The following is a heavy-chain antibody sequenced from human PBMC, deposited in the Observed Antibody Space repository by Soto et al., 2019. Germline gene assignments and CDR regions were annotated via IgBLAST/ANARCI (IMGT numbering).Heavy chain of an antibody. Sequence: PVGSLRLSCAASGFTFSSYWMSWVRQAPGKGLEWVANIKQDGSEKYYVDSVKGRFTISRDNAKNSLYLQMNSLRAEDTAVYYCATSTGGYYYGDAFDIWGQGTMVNVSS. J-gene: IGHJ3*02. CDR2: IKQDGSEK. CDR1: GFTFSSYW. V-gene: IGHV3-7*03. D-gene: IGHD3-22*01. CDR3: ATSTGGYYYGDAFDI.